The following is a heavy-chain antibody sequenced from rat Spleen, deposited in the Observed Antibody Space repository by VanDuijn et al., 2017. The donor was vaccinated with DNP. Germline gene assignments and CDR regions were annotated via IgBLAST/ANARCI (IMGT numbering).Heavy chain of an antibody. V-gene: IGHV5-20*01. CDR3: TTHAEWEVCFYY. CDR1: GFTFSDYY. D-gene: IGHD5-1*01. J-gene: IGHJ2*01. Sequence: EVQLVESGGGLVQPGRSLKLSCAASGFTFSDYYMAWVRQAPTKGLEWVASISYDGGSTYYRDSVKGRFTSSMDNAKSILYLQMDSLRSEDTATYYSTTHAEWEVCFYYWGQGSMVTV. CDR2: ISYDGGST.